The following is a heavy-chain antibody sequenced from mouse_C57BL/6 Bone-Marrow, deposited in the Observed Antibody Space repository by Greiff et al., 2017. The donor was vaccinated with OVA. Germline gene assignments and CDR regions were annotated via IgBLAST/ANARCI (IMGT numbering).Heavy chain of an antibody. CDR3: ARSLTAQASFAY. V-gene: IGHV1-55*01. CDR1: GYTFTSYW. CDR2: IYPGSGST. J-gene: IGHJ3*01. Sequence: VQLQQPGAELVKPGASVKMSCKASGYTFTSYWITWVKQRPGQGLEWIGDIYPGSGSTNYNEKFKSKATLTVDTSSSTAYIQLSSLTSEDSAVYYCARSLTAQASFAYWGQGTLVTVSA. D-gene: IGHD3-2*02.